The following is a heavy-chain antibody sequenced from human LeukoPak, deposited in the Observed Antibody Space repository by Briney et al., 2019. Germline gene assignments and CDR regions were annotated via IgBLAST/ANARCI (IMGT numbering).Heavy chain of an antibody. Sequence: QTGGSLRLSSAASGITFSSLAMAWVRQAPGKGLEWVSTVGSSGVNTHYADSVKGRFTISRDNSKSTLHLQMNSLRVEDTALYYCATTPSSTPPDYWGQGTLVTVSS. CDR2: VGSSGVNT. D-gene: IGHD6-13*01. J-gene: IGHJ4*02. V-gene: IGHV3-23*01. CDR1: GITFSSLA. CDR3: ATTPSSTPPDY.